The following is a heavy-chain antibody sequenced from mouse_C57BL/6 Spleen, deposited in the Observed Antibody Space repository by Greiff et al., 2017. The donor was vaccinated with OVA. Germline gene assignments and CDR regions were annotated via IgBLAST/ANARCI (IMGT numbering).Heavy chain of an antibody. V-gene: IGHV14-4*01. CDR3: TTTVVATDYAMDY. J-gene: IGHJ4*01. CDR1: GFNIKDDY. D-gene: IGHD1-1*01. CDR2: IDPENGDT. Sequence: DVQLVESGAELVRPGASVKLSCTASGFNIKDDYMHWVKQRPEQGLEWIGWIDPENGDTEYASKFQGKATITADTSSNTAYLQLSSLTSEDTAVYYCTTTVVATDYAMDYWGQGTSVTVSS.